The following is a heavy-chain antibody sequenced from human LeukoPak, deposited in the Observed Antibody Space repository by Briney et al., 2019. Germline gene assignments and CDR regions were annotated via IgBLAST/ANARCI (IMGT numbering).Heavy chain of an antibody. Sequence: GSLRLSCAASGFTFSSYWMTWVRQPPGKGLEWIGEINHSGSTNYNPSLKSRVTISVDTSKNQFSLKLSSVTAADTAVYYCARDCHWFDPWGQGTLVTVSS. CDR2: INHSGST. V-gene: IGHV4-34*01. CDR1: GFTFSSYW. J-gene: IGHJ5*02. CDR3: ARDCHWFDP.